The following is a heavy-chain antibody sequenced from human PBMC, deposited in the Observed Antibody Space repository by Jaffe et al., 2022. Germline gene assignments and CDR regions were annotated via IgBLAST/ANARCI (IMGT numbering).Heavy chain of an antibody. V-gene: IGHV3-23*01. J-gene: IGHJ4*02. CDR3: AKDREDIVVVVAPHDFDY. CDR2: ISGSGGST. Sequence: EVQLLESGGGLVQPGGSLRLSCAASGFTFSSYAMSWVRQAPGKGLEWVSAISGSGGSTYYADSVKGRFTISRDNSKNTLYLQMNSLRAEDTAVYYCAKDREDIVVVVAPHDFDYWGQGTLVTVSS. CDR1: GFTFSSYA. D-gene: IGHD2-15*01.